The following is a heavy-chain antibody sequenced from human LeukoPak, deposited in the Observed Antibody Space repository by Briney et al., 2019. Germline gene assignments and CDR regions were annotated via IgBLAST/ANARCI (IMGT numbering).Heavy chain of an antibody. V-gene: IGHV4-34*01. CDR2: INHSGST. CDR3: ARGPPYIVVVTAIGFFDS. D-gene: IGHD2-21*02. Sequence: LRLSCAASGFTFSSYAMHWVRQAPGKGLEWIGEINHSGSTNYNPSFKSRVTISVDTSKNQFSLKLSSVTAADTAVYYCARGPPYIVVVTAIGFFDSWGQGTLVTVSS. J-gene: IGHJ4*02. CDR1: GFTFSSYA.